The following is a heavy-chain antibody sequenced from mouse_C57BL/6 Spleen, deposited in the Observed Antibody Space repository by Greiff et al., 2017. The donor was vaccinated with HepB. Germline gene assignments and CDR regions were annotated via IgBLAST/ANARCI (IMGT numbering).Heavy chain of an antibody. CDR2: IYYSGTI. CDR1: GISITTGNYR. CDR3: ARYSNYERYFDV. J-gene: IGHJ1*03. D-gene: IGHD2-5*01. Sequence: VQLQQSGPGLVKPSQTVFLTCTVTGISITTGNYRWSWIRQFPGNKLEWIGYIYYSGTITYNPSLTRRTTITRDTPKNQFFLEMNALTAEDTATYYCARYSNYERYFDVGGTGTTVTVSS. V-gene: IGHV3-5*01.